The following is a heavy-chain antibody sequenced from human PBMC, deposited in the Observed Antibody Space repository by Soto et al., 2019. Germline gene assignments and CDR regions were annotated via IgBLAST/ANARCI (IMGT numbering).Heavy chain of an antibody. J-gene: IGHJ4*02. CDR2: GFYSGST. D-gene: IGHD6-19*01. V-gene: IGHV4-39*01. CDR3: ARRLYTSGWHFDY. Sequence: SETLSLTCTVSGGSLSSSSYYWGGIRQPPGKGLEWIGSGFYSGSTYYNPSLKSRVAISVDTSKNQFSLKLSSVTAADTAVYYCARRLYTSGWHFDYWGQGTLVTVSS. CDR1: GGSLSSSSYY.